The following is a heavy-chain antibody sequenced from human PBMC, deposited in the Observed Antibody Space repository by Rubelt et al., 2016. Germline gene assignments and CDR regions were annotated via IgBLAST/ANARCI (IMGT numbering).Heavy chain of an antibody. Sequence: QVQLVQSGAEVKKPGASVKVSCKASGYTFTGYYMHWVRQAPGQGLEWMGRIDPKSGGTSYAQKFQGRVTMTRNTSISTAYMELSGLRPEDTAVYYCARGIDAGVDYWGQGTVLTVSS. J-gene: IGHJ4*02. CDR2: IDPKSGGT. V-gene: IGHV1-2*06. CDR3: ARGIDAGVDY. CDR1: GYTFTGYY. D-gene: IGHD2-15*01.